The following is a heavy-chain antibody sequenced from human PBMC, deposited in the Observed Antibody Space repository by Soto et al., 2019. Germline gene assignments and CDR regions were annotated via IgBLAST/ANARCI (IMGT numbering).Heavy chain of an antibody. CDR3: ARDGEDIVVVPAALDAFDI. D-gene: IGHD2-2*01. J-gene: IGHJ3*02. CDR1: GYTFTSYG. Sequence: ASVKVSCKASGYTFTSYGISWVRQAPGQGLEWMGRISTYNGNTNYAQKLQGRVTMTTDTSTSTAYMELRSLRAEDTAVYYCARDGEDIVVVPAALDAFDIWGQGTMVTVSS. V-gene: IGHV1-18*01. CDR2: ISTYNGNT.